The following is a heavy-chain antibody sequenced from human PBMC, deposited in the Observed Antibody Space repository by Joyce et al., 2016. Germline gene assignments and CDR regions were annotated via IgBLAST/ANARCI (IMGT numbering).Heavy chain of an antibody. CDR3: ARGWLSSGYSP. J-gene: IGHJ5*02. CDR1: GGSVGNRSYY. V-gene: IGHV4-61*01. CDR2: IYDSGST. Sequence: QVQLQESGPGLVRPSETLSLACTVSGGSVGNRSYYWSWIRQPPGKGLEYIGYIYDSGSTNYNPSLMSRVTISVDTSKNQFSLKLSSVTAADTAVYYCARGWLSSGYSPWGQGTLVTVSS. D-gene: IGHD3-22*01.